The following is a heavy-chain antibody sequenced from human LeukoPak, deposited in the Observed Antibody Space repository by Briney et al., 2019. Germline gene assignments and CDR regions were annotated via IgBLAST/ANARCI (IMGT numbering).Heavy chain of an antibody. CDR2: ITPSSDST. J-gene: IGHJ5*02. CDR3: ARGDKMTTWRRTYNCFDP. CDR1: GFSFSTHG. Sequence: GGSLRLSCAASGFSFSTHGMNWVRQAPGKGLEWVSGITPSSDSTYYAESVKGRFTISRDNSKNTLYLQMNSLRPDDTAVYYCARGDKMTTWRRTYNCFDPWGQGTLVTVSS. D-gene: IGHD5-24*01. V-gene: IGHV3-23*01.